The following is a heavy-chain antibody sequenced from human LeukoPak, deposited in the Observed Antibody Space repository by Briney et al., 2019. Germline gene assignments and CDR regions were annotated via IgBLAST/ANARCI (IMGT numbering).Heavy chain of an antibody. V-gene: IGHV3-11*06. CDR3: ARGGTGAFDY. CDR2: ISSTSTYT. Sequence: GGSLRLSCAASGYPFTSGFTFSDYYMSWIRQAPGKGLEWVSYISSTSTYTNYADSVKGRFTISRDNANNSVYLQMNSLRADDTAIYYCARGGTGAFDYWGQGTQVTVSS. CDR1: GYPFTSGFTFSDYY. J-gene: IGHJ4*02. D-gene: IGHD2-8*02.